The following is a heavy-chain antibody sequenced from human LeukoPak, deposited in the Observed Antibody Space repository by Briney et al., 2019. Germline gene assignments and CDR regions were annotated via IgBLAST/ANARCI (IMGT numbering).Heavy chain of an antibody. V-gene: IGHV3-30*02. CDR2: IRYDGSNK. J-gene: IGHJ4*02. Sequence: GGSLRLSCAAFGFTFSSYGMHWVRQAPGKGLEWVAFIRYDGSNKYYADSVKGRFTISRDNSKNTLYLQMNSLRADDTAVYYCAKDSGSSGINAFDYWGQGTLVTVSS. D-gene: IGHD6-19*01. CDR1: GFTFSSYG. CDR3: AKDSGSSGINAFDY.